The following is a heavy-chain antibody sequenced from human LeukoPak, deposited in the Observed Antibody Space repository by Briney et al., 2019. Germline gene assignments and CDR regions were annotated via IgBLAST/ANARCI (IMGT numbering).Heavy chain of an antibody. CDR2: ISYDGINK. V-gene: IGHV3-30*18. CDR3: AKDLMRDRWFGES. CDR1: GFTFSSYA. Sequence: GGSLRLSCAASGFTFSSYAMHWVRQAPGKGLEWVTIISYDGINKYYADSVKGRFTISKDTSRNTLYLQMNSLRSDDTAVYYCAKDLMRDRWFGESWGQGTLVTVSS. D-gene: IGHD3-10*01. J-gene: IGHJ5*02.